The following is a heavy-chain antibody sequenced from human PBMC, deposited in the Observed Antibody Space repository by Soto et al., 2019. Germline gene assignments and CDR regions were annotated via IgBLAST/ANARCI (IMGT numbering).Heavy chain of an antibody. CDR1: GGSISSNY. V-gene: IGHV4-59*01. D-gene: IGHD6-13*01. CDR3: ARYRRVAVAGYTLDN. Sequence: SETPSLTCTVSGGSISSNYWTWIRQPPGKGLEWIGYVYNSGSTNYDPSLKSRVTISEDTSKSQFSLKVNSMTAADTAVYYCARYRRVAVAGYTLDNWGQGILVTVSS. CDR2: VYNSGST. J-gene: IGHJ4*02.